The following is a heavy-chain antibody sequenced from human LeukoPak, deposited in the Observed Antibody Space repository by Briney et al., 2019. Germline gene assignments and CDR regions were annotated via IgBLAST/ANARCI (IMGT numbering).Heavy chain of an antibody. CDR1: GFIFGTYG. CDR3: ATSSPRNYFDH. Sequence: GGSLRLSCVASGFIFGTYGLHWVRQSPGRGLEWVAVIWYDGSQRYYADSVKGRFTISSDDSQNTIYLQMDSLRAEDTAVYYCATSSPRNYFDHWGQGTLVTVSS. D-gene: IGHD1-14*01. J-gene: IGHJ4*02. CDR2: IWYDGSQR. V-gene: IGHV3-33*01.